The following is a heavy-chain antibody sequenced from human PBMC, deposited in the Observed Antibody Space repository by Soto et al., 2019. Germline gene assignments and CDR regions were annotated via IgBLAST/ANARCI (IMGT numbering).Heavy chain of an antibody. CDR3: ARVMGYGDYADY. V-gene: IGHV4-59*01. D-gene: IGHD4-17*01. CDR2: MYNTGST. CDR1: GGSISGYY. J-gene: IGHJ4*02. Sequence: SETLSLTCTVSGGSISGYYWSWFRQPPGKGLEWIGYMYNTGSTVYNPSFKSRVTISVDTSKNQFSLKLNSVTAADTAVYYCARVMGYGDYADYWGQGTLVTVS.